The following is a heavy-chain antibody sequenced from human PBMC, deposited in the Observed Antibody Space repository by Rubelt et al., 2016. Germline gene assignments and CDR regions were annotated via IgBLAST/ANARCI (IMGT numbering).Heavy chain of an antibody. V-gene: IGHV3-33*01. CDR2: IWYDGSNK. Sequence: QVQLVESGGGVVQPGRSLRLSCAASGFTFSSYGMHWVRQAPGKGLEWVAVIWYDGSNKYYADSVKGRFTMSRDNSKNTLYLQMNSLRAEDTAVYYCARDRAGSSSWYPVFGAFDIWGQGTWSPSLQ. CDR3: ARDRAGSSSWYPVFGAFDI. CDR1: GFTFSSYG. D-gene: IGHD6-13*01. J-gene: IGHJ3*02.